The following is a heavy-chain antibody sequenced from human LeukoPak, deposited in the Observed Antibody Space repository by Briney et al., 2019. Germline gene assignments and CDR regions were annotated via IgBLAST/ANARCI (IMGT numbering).Heavy chain of an antibody. CDR2: ISSSSSTI. V-gene: IGHV3-48*01. CDR3: AREVGAILFDY. D-gene: IGHD1-26*01. Sequence: GGSLRLSCAASGFTFSSYAMSWVRQAPGKGLEWVSYISSSSSTIYYADSVNGRFTISRDNAKNSLYLQMNSLRAEDTAVYYCAREVGAILFDYWGQGTLVTVSS. CDR1: GFTFSSYA. J-gene: IGHJ4*02.